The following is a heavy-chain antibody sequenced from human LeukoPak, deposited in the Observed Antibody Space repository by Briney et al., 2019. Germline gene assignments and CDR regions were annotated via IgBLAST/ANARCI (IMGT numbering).Heavy chain of an antibody. CDR2: IIPIFGTA. Sequence: GASVKVSCKASGGTFSSYAISWVRQAPGQGLEWMGGIIPIFGTANYAQKFQGRVTITADKSTSTAYMELSSLRSEDTAVYYCARNSAEWLVRYCSGGSCLGYFDYWGQGTLVTVSS. J-gene: IGHJ4*02. CDR1: GGTFSSYA. V-gene: IGHV1-69*06. D-gene: IGHD2-15*01. CDR3: ARNSAEWLVRYCSGGSCLGYFDY.